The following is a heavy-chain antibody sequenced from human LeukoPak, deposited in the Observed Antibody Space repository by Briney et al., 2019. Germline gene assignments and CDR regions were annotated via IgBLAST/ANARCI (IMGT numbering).Heavy chain of an antibody. CDR2: IIPIFGTA. CDR3: ARDDCSSTSCPGDFDY. Sequence: ASVKVSCKASGYTFTSYGISWVRQAPGQGLEWMGGIIPIFGTANYAQKFQGRVTITADESTSTAYMELSSLRSEDTAVYYCARDDCSSTSCPGDFDYWGQGTLVTVSS. V-gene: IGHV1-69*13. CDR1: GYTFTSYG. J-gene: IGHJ4*02. D-gene: IGHD2-2*01.